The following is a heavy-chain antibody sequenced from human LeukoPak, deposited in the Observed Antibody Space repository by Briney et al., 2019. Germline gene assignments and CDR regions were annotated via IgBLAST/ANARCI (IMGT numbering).Heavy chain of an antibody. CDR1: GYTFTSYD. CDR2: MNPNSGNT. D-gene: IGHD5-18*01. CDR3: ARDEYSYGSRTHPYFFDY. Sequence: GASVKVSCKASGYTFTSYDINWMRQAPGQGLEWVGWMNPNSGNTGYAQTFQGKLTMTRNTSIKTAYMELSSLRSEDTAVYYCARDEYSYGSRTHPYFFDYWGQGTLVTVSS. J-gene: IGHJ4*02. V-gene: IGHV1-8*01.